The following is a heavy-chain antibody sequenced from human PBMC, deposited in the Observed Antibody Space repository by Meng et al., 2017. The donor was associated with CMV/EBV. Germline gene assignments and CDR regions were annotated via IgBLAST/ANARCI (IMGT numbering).Heavy chain of an antibody. CDR2: ITPLFGTS. V-gene: IGHV1-69*01. J-gene: IGHJ1*01. Sequence: QIQLEQSGAEVKKPGYSVKVSCKASGGTFSSYSISWVRQAPGQGLEWMGAITPLFGTSTYAEKFQGRVMITADESTSTAYMELSSLKSDDTAVYYCAREKIISRFAYFHHWGQGTLVTVSS. D-gene: IGHD3-10*01. CDR1: GGTFSSYS. CDR3: AREKIISRFAYFHH.